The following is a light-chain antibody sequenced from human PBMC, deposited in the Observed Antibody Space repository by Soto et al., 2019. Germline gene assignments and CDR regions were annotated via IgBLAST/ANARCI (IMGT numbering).Light chain of an antibody. J-gene: IGKJ1*01. CDR3: LQDYNFPWA. V-gene: IGKV1-6*01. CDR2: AAS. CDR1: QGIRND. Sequence: AIQMIQTHSSLSASIGDGVPLTCRASQGIRNDLGWYQQKPGKAPKPLIYAASSLQSGVPSRFSGSGCGTDFTLTISSLQPEDVATYYSLQDYNFPWAFGQGTKVDIK.